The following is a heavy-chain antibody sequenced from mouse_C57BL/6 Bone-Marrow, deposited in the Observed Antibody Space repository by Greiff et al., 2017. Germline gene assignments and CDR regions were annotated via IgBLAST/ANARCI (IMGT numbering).Heavy chain of an antibody. Sequence: QVQLKESGAELVRPGASVTLSCKASGYTFTDYEMHWVKQTPVHGLEWIGAIDPETGGTAYNQKFKGKAILTADKSSSTAYMELRSLTSEDSAVYYCTRGRLLRYAFAYWGQGTLVTVSA. J-gene: IGHJ3*01. CDR3: TRGRLLRYAFAY. V-gene: IGHV1-15*01. D-gene: IGHD1-1*01. CDR2: IDPETGGT. CDR1: GYTFTDYE.